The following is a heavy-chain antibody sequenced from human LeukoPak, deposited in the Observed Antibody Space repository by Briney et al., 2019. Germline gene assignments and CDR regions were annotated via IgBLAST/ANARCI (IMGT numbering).Heavy chain of an antibody. CDR3: ASGIVVVTATY. CDR1: GFTFSSYS. CDR2: ISSSSSTI. V-gene: IGHV3-48*02. J-gene: IGHJ4*02. D-gene: IGHD2-21*02. Sequence: GGSLRLSCAASGFTFSSYSMNWVRQAPGKGLEWVSYISSSSSTIYYADSVKGRFTISRDNAKNSLYLRMNSLRDEDTAVYYCASGIVVVTATYWGQGTLVTVSS.